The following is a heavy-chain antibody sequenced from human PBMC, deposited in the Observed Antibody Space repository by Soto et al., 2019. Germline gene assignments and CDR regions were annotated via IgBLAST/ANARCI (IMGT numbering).Heavy chain of an antibody. CDR2: LSHDESNK. CDR1: RFTFSTYG. V-gene: IGHV3-30*18. J-gene: IGHJ6*02. CDR3: VKEGRGSTTSCSRCYGLDI. Sequence: QVQLVESGGGVVQPVRSLRLSCGASRFTFSTYGMHWVRQPTGKVLEWVAALSHDESNKYYADSVKGRFNISRDNSKNTLYLEMFNLRVEDTAVYYCVKEGRGSTTSCSRCYGLDIWGPGTKVTVS. D-gene: IGHD2-2*01.